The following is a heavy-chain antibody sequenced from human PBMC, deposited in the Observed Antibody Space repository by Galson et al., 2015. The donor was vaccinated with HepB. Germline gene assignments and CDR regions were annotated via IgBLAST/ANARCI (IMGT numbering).Heavy chain of an antibody. Sequence: QVQLQESGPGLVKPSETLSLTCAVSGGSISSGGYSWSWIRQPPGKGLEWIGYIYYSGSTYYNPSLKSRVTISVDTSKNQFSLKLSSVTAADTAVYYCARDRLTTLEPTVVTRHDAFDIWGQGTMVTVSS. CDR2: IYYSGST. CDR3: ARDRLTTLEPTVVTRHDAFDI. D-gene: IGHD4-23*01. CDR1: GGSISSGGYS. J-gene: IGHJ3*02. V-gene: IGHV4-30-4*07.